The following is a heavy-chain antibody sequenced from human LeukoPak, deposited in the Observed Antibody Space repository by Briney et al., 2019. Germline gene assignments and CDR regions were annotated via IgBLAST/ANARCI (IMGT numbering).Heavy chain of an antibody. Sequence: PSETLSLTCAVYGGSFSPYYCSWVRQPPGKGLEWVWGINHSGGTTYNPSPKSRVTTSVYTPKNHFSLRLSSVTAADTAVYYCARGGLYCGGDCYVDYWGQGTLVTVSS. CDR3: ARGGLYCGGDCYVDY. V-gene: IGHV4-34*01. J-gene: IGHJ4*02. CDR1: GGSFSPYY. CDR2: INHSGGT. D-gene: IGHD2-21*02.